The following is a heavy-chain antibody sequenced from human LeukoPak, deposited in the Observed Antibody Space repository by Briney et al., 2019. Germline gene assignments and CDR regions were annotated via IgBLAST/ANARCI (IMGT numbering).Heavy chain of an antibody. V-gene: IGHV3-15*01. CDR2: IKSKTDGGTT. Sequence: GGSLRLSCAASGFTLSNAWMSWVRQAPGKGLEWVGRIKSKTDGGTTDYAAPVKGRFTISRDDSKNPLYLQMNSLKTEDTAVYYCTTAVGGYCSSTSCYRTIYYYYGMDVWGQGTTVTVSS. J-gene: IGHJ6*02. CDR3: TTAVGGYCSSTSCYRTIYYYYGMDV. CDR1: GFTLSNAW. D-gene: IGHD2-2*01.